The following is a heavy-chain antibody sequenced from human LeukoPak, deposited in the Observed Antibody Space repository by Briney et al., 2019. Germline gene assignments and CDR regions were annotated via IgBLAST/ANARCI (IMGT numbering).Heavy chain of an antibody. CDR3: ARLAQYYDFWSGYRLNDAFDI. CDR1: GGSISSYY. CDR2: IYYSGST. V-gene: IGHV4-59*08. Sequence: SETLSLTCTVSGGSISSYYRSWIRQPPGKGLEWIGYIYYSGSTNYNPSLKSRVTISVDTSKNQFSLKLSSVTAADTAVYYCARLAQYYDFWSGYRLNDAFDIWGQGTMVTVSS. J-gene: IGHJ3*02. D-gene: IGHD3-3*01.